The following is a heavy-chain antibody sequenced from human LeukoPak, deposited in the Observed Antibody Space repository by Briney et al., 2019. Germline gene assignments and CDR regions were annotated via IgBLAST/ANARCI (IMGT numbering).Heavy chain of an antibody. CDR1: GGSISSGGYY. D-gene: IGHD3-3*01. J-gene: IGHJ6*02. Sequence: SETLSLTCTVSGGSISSGGYYWSWIRQHPGKGLEWIGYIYYSGSTYYNPSLKSRVTISVDTSMNQFSLKLSSVTAADTAVYYCARDSLGALNYYYYGMDVWGQGTTVTVSS. CDR3: ARDSLGALNYYYYGMDV. CDR2: IYYSGST. V-gene: IGHV4-31*03.